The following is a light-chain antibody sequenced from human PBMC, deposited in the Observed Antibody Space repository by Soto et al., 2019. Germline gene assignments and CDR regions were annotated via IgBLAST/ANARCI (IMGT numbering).Light chain of an antibody. CDR3: MQDVYNRK. J-gene: IGKJ1*01. CDR1: RNLLHIDGYNY. V-gene: IGKV2-28*01. Sequence: DIVMTQSPLSLPVTPGEPASISCRSSRNLLHIDGYNYLDWYLQKPGQSPQLLIYLGSYRASGVPDRFSGSGSGTDFTLRSSRVEAEDVGVYYCMQDVYNRKFGQGPKVHIK. CDR2: LGS.